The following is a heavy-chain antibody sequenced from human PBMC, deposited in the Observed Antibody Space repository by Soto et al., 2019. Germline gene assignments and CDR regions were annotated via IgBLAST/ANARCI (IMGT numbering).Heavy chain of an antibody. D-gene: IGHD2-2*01. CDR3: ARDTDTGVETRGFDP. CDR2: INAANGDT. Sequence: ASVKVSCKASGYTFTSYGIHWVRQAPGQRLEWMGWINAANGDTKYSPKFQGRVTMTTDTSTSTAYMELRSLRSDDTAIYYCARDTDTGVETRGFDPWGQGTLVTVSS. J-gene: IGHJ5*02. V-gene: IGHV1-3*01. CDR1: GYTFTSYG.